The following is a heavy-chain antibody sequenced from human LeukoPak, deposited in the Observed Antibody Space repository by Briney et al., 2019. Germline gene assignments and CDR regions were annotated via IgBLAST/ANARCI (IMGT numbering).Heavy chain of an antibody. J-gene: IGHJ3*02. CDR3: ARTYYDRVSGSFRHDTFEI. D-gene: IGHD3-16*02. Sequence: PSQTLSLTCSVSGASVSSGSYFWNWIRQPAGKGLEWLGRTYTSGYTNYNPSLRSQVTISLDTSKSQFPLKLTAVTAADTAIYFCARTYYDRVSGSFRHDTFEIWGQGTLITVSS. CDR1: GASVSSGSYF. V-gene: IGHV4-61*02. CDR2: TYTSGYT.